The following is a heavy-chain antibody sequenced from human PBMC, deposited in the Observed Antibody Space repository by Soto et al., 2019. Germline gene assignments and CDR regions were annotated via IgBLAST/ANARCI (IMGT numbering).Heavy chain of an antibody. Sequence: GGSLRLSCAASGFTFSNVWMSWVRQAPGKGLEWVGRVKSKSDGATTDYAAPVKGRFTVSRDDSQNTLSLQMDSLKIEDTAVYFCTTAAGGMWGADYWGQGTPVTVSS. J-gene: IGHJ4*02. D-gene: IGHD1-26*01. V-gene: IGHV3-15*01. CDR2: VKSKSDGATT. CDR1: GFTFSNVW. CDR3: TTAAGGMWGADY.